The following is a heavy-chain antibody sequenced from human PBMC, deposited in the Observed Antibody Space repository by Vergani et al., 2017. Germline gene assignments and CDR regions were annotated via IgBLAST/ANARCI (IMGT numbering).Heavy chain of an antibody. V-gene: IGHV4-34*01. D-gene: IGHD6-19*01. Sequence: QVQLQQWGGGLLKPSETLSLTCAVYGGSFSGYYWSWIRQSPGKGLEWIGEVNHSGRTNYNPSLKSRVTISGDTSKNQFSLRLTSVTAADTAVYYCARGLRPRRSGWTSAHFDYWAQGTLVTVSS. CDR2: VNHSGRT. CDR1: GGSFSGYY. J-gene: IGHJ4*02. CDR3: ARGLRPRRSGWTSAHFDY.